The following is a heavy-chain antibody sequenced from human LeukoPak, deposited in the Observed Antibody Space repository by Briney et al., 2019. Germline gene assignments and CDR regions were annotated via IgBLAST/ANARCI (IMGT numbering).Heavy chain of an antibody. CDR1: GFTFRDYW. J-gene: IGHJ4*02. D-gene: IGHD6-13*01. CDR3: ARAGGTSWADY. Sequence: GGSLRLSCAASGFTFRDYWMTWVRQAPGKGLEWVANVKQDGTEKFYVDSVKGRFTISRDNGKNSLYLQMNSLRVKDTAIYYCARAGGTSWADYWGQGALVTVSS. V-gene: IGHV3-7*01. CDR2: VKQDGTEK.